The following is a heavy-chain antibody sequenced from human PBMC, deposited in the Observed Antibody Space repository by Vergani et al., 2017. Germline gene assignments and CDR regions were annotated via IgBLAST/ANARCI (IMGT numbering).Heavy chain of an antibody. D-gene: IGHD2-2*02. CDR2: ISWNSGSI. CDR3: AKVLVPAAIRDDAFDI. V-gene: IGHV3-9*01. Sequence: EVQLVESGGGLVQPGRSLRLSCAASGFTFDDYAMHWVRQAPGKGLEWVSGISWNSGSIGYADSVKGRFTISRDNAKNSLYLQMNSLRAEDTAVYYCAKVLVPAAIRDDAFDIWVQGTMVTVSS. J-gene: IGHJ3*02. CDR1: GFTFDDYA.